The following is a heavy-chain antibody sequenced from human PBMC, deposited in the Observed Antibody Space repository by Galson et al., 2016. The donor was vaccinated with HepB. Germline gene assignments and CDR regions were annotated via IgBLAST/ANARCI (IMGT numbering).Heavy chain of an antibody. D-gene: IGHD1-7*01. J-gene: IGHJ4*02. CDR3: AKDLSYWNSPFFDY. V-gene: IGHV3-23*01. CDR1: GFTFSSYA. Sequence: SLRLFCAASGFTFSSYAMNWVRQAPGKGLEWVSSISGNARSTYYADSVKGRFTISRDNSKNTLYLQVNSLRAEDTAVYYCAKDLSYWNSPFFDYWGQGTLVTVSS. CDR2: ISGNARST.